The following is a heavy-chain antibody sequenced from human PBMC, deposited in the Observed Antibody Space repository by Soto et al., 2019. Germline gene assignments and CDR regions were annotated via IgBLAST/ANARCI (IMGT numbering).Heavy chain of an antibody. CDR2: ISAYNGNT. Sequence: GASVKVSCKASGYTFTSYGISWVRQAPGQGLEGTGWISAYNGNTNYAQKLQGRVTMTTDTSTSTAYMELRSLRSDDTVVYYCARDQRYCSGGSCASDYWGQGTLVTVSS. V-gene: IGHV1-18*01. CDR3: ARDQRYCSGGSCASDY. CDR1: GYTFTSYG. D-gene: IGHD2-15*01. J-gene: IGHJ4*02.